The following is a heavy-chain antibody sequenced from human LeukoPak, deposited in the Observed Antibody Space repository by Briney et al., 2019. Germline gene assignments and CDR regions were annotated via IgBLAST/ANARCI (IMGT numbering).Heavy chain of an antibody. J-gene: IGHJ6*03. D-gene: IGHD6-6*01. CDR3: ARSISWAPRSKDYMDV. CDR2: ITSSSTDI. V-gene: IGHV3-21*04. CDR1: GFTCSSYS. Sequence: GGSLRLSCAASGFTCSSYSMNWVRQAPGKGLEWVSSITSSSTDIYYADSVKGRFTISRDNAKNSLYLQMNSLRAEATAVYYSARSISWAPRSKDYMDVWGKGTTVTV.